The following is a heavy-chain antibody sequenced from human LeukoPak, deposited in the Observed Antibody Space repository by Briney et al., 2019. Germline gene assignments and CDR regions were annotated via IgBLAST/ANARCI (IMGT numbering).Heavy chain of an antibody. J-gene: IGHJ6*04. CDR2: IKQGGSDK. CDR3: VRVTVTTRMDV. Sequence: PGGSLRLSCVVSGFTFSSYWMSWVRQAPGKGLEWVANIKQGGSDKYYVDSVKGRFTIPRDNAKNSLYLQMNSLRVEDTALYYCVRVTVTTRMDVWGKGTTVTVSS. V-gene: IGHV3-7*03. CDR1: GFTFSSYW. D-gene: IGHD4-17*01.